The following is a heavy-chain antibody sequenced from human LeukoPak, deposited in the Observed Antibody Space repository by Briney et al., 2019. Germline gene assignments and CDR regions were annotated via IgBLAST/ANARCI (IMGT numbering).Heavy chain of an antibody. Sequence: PGGSLGLSCAASGYTFSSYDIQWVRQATGKGLEWVSSIGTAGDTYYAGSVKGRFTLSRENAKKSSYLQMNNLGAGDTAIYYCARGALGFDYWGQGALVTVSS. CDR2: IGTAGDT. CDR1: GYTFSSYD. CDR3: ARGALGFDY. V-gene: IGHV3-13*04. J-gene: IGHJ4*02.